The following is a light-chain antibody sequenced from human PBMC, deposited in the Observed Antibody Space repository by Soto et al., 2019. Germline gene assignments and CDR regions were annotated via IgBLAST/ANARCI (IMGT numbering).Light chain of an antibody. CDR1: QNVNNW. J-gene: IGKJ1*01. Sequence: DIQMTQSPSTLSASVGDIITITCRASQNVNNWLAWYQQKPGTAPKLLIRKASNLENGVPSRFSGSGSGTEFTLTISSLQPDDFATYYCQQYNTYSWTFDQGTKVEIK. V-gene: IGKV1-5*03. CDR3: QQYNTYSWT. CDR2: KAS.